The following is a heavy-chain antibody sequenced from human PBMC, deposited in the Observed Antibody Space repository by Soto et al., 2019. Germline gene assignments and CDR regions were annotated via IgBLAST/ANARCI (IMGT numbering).Heavy chain of an antibody. CDR3: KRSTNWKYEYYFDY. CDR2: IDWEEEK. D-gene: IGHD1-7*01. J-gene: IGHJ4*02. V-gene: IGHV2-70*01. Sequence: SGPTLANLKQTLILTCAFSGFSLSRKGMSVSWIRQPPGKALEFLALIDWEEEKFYNTSLRTRLTVPKENSKSQVVLTLTNVDPVDTATYYDKRSTNWKYEYYFDYWGQGTLVTVSS. CDR1: GFSLSRKGMS.